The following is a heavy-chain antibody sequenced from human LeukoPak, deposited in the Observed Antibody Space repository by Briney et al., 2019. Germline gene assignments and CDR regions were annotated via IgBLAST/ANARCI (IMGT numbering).Heavy chain of an antibody. CDR1: GFTFDDYA. J-gene: IGHJ4*02. CDR2: ISWNSGSI. CDR3: AKMGLVGYYFDY. D-gene: IGHD6-6*01. Sequence: GGSLRLSCAASGFTFDDYAMPWVRRAPGKGLEWVSGISWNSGSIGYADSVKGRFTISRDNAKNSLYLQMNSLRAEDTALYYCAKMGLVGYYFDYWGQGTLVTVSS. V-gene: IGHV3-9*01.